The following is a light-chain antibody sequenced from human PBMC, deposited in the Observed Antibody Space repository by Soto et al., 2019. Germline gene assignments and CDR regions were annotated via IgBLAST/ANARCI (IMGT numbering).Light chain of an antibody. Sequence: DIQMTQSPSSLSASVGDRVTITCRASQSISSYLNWYQQKPGKAPKLLIYAASNLQSGVPSRFSGSGSETDFTLTISSLQPEDFATYYCQQTYSTPHTFGGGTKVDIK. CDR3: QQTYSTPHT. V-gene: IGKV1-39*01. CDR2: AAS. J-gene: IGKJ4*01. CDR1: QSISSY.